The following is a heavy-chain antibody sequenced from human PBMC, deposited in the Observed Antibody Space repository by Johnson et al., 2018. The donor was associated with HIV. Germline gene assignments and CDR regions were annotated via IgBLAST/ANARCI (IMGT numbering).Heavy chain of an antibody. Sequence: EVQLVESGGDLVKAGGSLRLSCAASGSTFSDYYMSWIRQAPGKGLEWVSVIYGGGSTEYAAYVKGRFTISRDDSKNSLYLQMNSLKTEDTAVYYCAREPEGWAFDIWGQGTMVTVSS. V-gene: IGHV3-66*01. CDR2: IYGGGST. D-gene: IGHD2-15*01. CDR1: GSTFSDYY. J-gene: IGHJ3*02. CDR3: AREPEGWAFDI.